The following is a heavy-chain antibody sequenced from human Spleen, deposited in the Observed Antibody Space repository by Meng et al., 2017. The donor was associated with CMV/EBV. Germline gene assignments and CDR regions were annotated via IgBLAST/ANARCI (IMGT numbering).Heavy chain of an antibody. CDR2: ISGSTSYI. CDR3: ARSRFDVWTGYDYFDY. D-gene: IGHD3/OR15-3a*01. J-gene: IGHJ4*02. V-gene: IGHV3-21*01. Sequence: GGSLRLSCAASGFTFSSYSMNWVRQAPGKGLEWVSSISGSTSYIYYADSVKGRFTISRDNAKNSLFLQMNSLRAEDTAVYYCARSRFDVWTGYDYFDYWGQGTLVTVSS. CDR1: GFTFSSYS.